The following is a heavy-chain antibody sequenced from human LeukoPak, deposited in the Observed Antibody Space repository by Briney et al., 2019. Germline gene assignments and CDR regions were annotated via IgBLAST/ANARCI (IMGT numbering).Heavy chain of an antibody. J-gene: IGHJ3*02. D-gene: IGHD7-27*01. V-gene: IGHV3-53*01. CDR2: IYSGGST. Sequence: PGGSLRLSCAASGFTFSSYAMSWVRQAPGKGLEWVSVIYSGGSTYYADSVKGRFTISRDNSKNTLYLQMNSLRAEDTAVYYCAREGGNWGPGAFDIWGQGTMVTVSS. CDR1: GFTFSSYA. CDR3: AREGGNWGPGAFDI.